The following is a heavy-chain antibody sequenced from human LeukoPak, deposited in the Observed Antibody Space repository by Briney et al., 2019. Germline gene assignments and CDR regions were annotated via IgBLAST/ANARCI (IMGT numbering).Heavy chain of an antibody. CDR3: ARELPYAGAFDI. CDR2: ISSSSSYI. Sequence: GSLRLSCAASGFTFSSYSMNWVRQAPGKGLEWVSSISSSSSYIYYADPVKGRFTISRDNAKNSLYLQMNSLRAEDTAVYYCARELPYAGAFDIWGQGTMVTVSS. V-gene: IGHV3-21*01. D-gene: IGHD4-23*01. CDR1: GFTFSSYS. J-gene: IGHJ3*02.